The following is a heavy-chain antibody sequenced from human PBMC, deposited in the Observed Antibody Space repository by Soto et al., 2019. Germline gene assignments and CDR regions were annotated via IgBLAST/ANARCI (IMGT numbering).Heavy chain of an antibody. D-gene: IGHD2-15*01. J-gene: IGHJ4*02. CDR3: ARFVKDRGGSGGGGGWPDY. Sequence: QVQLQESGPGLVKPSQTLSLTCTVSGGSISSGGYYWSWIRQHPGKGLEWIGYIYYSGSTYYNPSLNRWVNRSGDQSKDQFSLKVSFGSAADTAVYYCARFVKDRGGSGGGGGWPDYWGQGTLVTVSS. CDR1: GGSISSGGYY. V-gene: IGHV4-31*03. CDR2: IYYSGST.